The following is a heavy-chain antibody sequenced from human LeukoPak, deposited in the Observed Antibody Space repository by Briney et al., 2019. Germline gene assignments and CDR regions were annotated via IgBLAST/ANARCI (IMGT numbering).Heavy chain of an antibody. J-gene: IGHJ5*02. V-gene: IGHV4-59*12. Sequence: SETLSLTCTVSGGSISSYYWSWIRQPPGKGLEWIGYIYSSGSTNYNPSLKSRVTISVDTSKNQFSLKLSSVTAADTAVYSCARDGGGSSWYFWFDPWGQGTLVTVSS. CDR2: IYSSGST. D-gene: IGHD6-13*01. CDR1: GGSISSYY. CDR3: ARDGGGSSWYFWFDP.